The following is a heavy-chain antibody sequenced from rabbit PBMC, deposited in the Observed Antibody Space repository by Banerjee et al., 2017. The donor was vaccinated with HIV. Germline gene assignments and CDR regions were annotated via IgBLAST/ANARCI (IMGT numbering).Heavy chain of an antibody. J-gene: IGHJ2*01. V-gene: IGHV1S17*01. Sequence: SYYMSWVRQAPGEGLEYIRFIDTAGGTHYASWVNGRFTISRTTTTVDLKMTSLTDADTATYFCARVDADRGGAFDPWGPGTLVTVS. CDR3: ARVDADRGGAFDP. D-gene: IGHD3-3*01. CDR2: IDTAGGT. CDR1: SYY.